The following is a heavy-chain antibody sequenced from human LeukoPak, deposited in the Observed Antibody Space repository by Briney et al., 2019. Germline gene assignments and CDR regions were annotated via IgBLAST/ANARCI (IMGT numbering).Heavy chain of an antibody. D-gene: IGHD3-9*01. V-gene: IGHV4-34*01. J-gene: IGHJ3*02. CDR2: INHSGST. CDR1: GGSFSGYY. CDR3: ARPVRDFEEGAFDI. Sequence: PSETLSLTCAVYGGSFSGYYWSWIRQPPGKGLEWIGEINHSGSTNYNPSLESRVTISVDTSKNQFSLKLSSVTAADTAVYYCARPVRDFEEGAFDIWGQGTMVTVSS.